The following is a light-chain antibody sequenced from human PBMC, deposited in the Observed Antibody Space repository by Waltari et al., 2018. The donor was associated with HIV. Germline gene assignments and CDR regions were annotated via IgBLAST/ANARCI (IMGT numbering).Light chain of an antibody. V-gene: IGLV1-47*01. J-gene: IGLJ2*01. CDR2: RHN. Sequence: QSVLTEPPSLSGNPGQRVPISCSACSFNIGKNYAFWYRQFPGAAPRLLIDRHNQRPSGVPDRFSVSKSGTSASLAISGLRAEDEADYYCAAWDDSLSGWVFGGGTKLTVL. CDR1: SFNIGKNY. CDR3: AAWDDSLSGWV.